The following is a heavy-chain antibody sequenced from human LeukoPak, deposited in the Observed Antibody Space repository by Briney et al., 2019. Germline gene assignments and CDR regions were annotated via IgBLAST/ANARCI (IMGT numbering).Heavy chain of an antibody. CDR3: ARAYTITMIVVAPFDP. D-gene: IGHD3-22*01. CDR2: IIPIFGTA. CDR1: GGTFSSYA. J-gene: IGHJ5*02. V-gene: IGHV1-69*13. Sequence: SVKVSCRASGGTFSSYAISWVRQAPGQGLEWMGGIIPIFGTANYAQKFQGRVTITADESTSTAYMELSSLRSEDTAVYYCARAYTITMIVVAPFDPWGQGTLVTVSS.